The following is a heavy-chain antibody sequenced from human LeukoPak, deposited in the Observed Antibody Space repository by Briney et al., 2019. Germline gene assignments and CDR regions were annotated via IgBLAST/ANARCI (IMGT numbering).Heavy chain of an antibody. D-gene: IGHD3-22*01. Sequence: SETLSLTCTVSGGSISSSSYYWGWIRQPPGKGLEWIGNIYYTGSTYYNPSLKSRVTISVDKSKNQFSLKLSSVTAADTAVYYCARSLDSSGFDYWGQGTLVTVSS. V-gene: IGHV4-39*07. CDR2: IYYTGST. CDR1: GGSISSSSYY. J-gene: IGHJ4*02. CDR3: ARSLDSSGFDY.